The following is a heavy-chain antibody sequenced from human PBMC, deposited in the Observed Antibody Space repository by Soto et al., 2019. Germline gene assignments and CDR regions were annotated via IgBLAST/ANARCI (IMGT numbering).Heavy chain of an antibody. D-gene: IGHD3-22*01. CDR2: IYHSGST. J-gene: IGHJ4*02. CDR3: ARVRNYYDSSGYYSFDY. V-gene: IGHV4-4*02. Sequence: QVQLQESGPGLVKPSGTLSLTCAVSGGSISSSNWWSWVRQPPGKGLEWIGEIYHSGSTNYNPSLKSRGTISVDKSKNQFSLKLSSVTAADTAVYYCARVRNYYDSSGYYSFDYWGQGTLVTVSS. CDR1: GGSISSSNW.